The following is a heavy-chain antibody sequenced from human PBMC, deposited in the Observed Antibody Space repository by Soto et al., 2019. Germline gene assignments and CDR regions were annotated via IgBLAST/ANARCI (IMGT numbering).Heavy chain of an antibody. CDR2: IYYSGST. J-gene: IGHJ4*02. V-gene: IGHV4-59*01. Sequence: SETLSLTCTVSGGSISSYYWSWIRQPPGEGLEWIGYIYYSGSTNYNPSLKSRVTISVDTSKNQFSLKLSSVTAADTAVYYCARVRQWRTIAVAGPFDYWGQGTQVTVSS. CDR3: ARVRQWRTIAVAGPFDY. D-gene: IGHD6-19*01. CDR1: GGSISSYY.